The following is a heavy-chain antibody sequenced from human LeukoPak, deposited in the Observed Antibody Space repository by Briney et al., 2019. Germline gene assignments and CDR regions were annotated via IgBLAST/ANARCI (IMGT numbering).Heavy chain of an antibody. CDR3: ARRPISYGELHAFDI. D-gene: IGHD1-26*01. V-gene: IGHV1-69*05. Sequence: SVKVSCKASGGTFSSYAISWVRQAPGQGLEWMGGIIPIFGTANYAQKFQGRVTITTDESTSTAYMELSSLRSEDTAVYYCARRPISYGELHAFDIWGQGTVVTVSS. CDR2: IIPIFGTA. CDR1: GGTFSSYA. J-gene: IGHJ3*02.